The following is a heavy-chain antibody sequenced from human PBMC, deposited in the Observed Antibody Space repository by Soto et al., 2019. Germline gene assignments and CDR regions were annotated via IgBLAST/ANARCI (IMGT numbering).Heavy chain of an antibody. D-gene: IGHD5-12*01. CDR3: VRGRSYSVYDF. Sequence: SETLSLTCTVSGGSISGHAWIWVRQPAGRGLEWIGHIYPSGSTSYNPSLRSRVTMSLDTSNNQIFLNLTSVTAADTAVFYCVRGRSYSVYDFWGPGTLVTVSA. V-gene: IGHV4-4*07. J-gene: IGHJ4*02. CDR2: IYPSGST. CDR1: GGSISGHA.